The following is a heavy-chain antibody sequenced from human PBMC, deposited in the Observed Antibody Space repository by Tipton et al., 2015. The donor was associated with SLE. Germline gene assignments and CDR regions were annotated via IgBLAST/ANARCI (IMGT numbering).Heavy chain of an antibody. V-gene: IGHV4-39*07. Sequence: TLSLTCTVSGGSTSSSSYYWGWIRQPPGKGLEWIGSIYYSGSTYYNPSLKSRVTISIDPSKNQFSLELSSVTAADTAMYYCARKGHDSWSGYNGFDIWGQGTMVSVSS. D-gene: IGHD3-3*01. J-gene: IGHJ3*02. CDR1: GGSTSSSSYY. CDR2: IYYSGST. CDR3: ARKGHDSWSGYNGFDI.